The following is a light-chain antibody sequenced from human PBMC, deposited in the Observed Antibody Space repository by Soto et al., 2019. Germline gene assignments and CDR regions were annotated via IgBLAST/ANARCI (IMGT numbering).Light chain of an antibody. CDR2: DVT. CDR1: SSGVGGYNY. CDR3: SSYTTSNTRQIV. Sequence: QSVLTRPASVSGSPGQSITISCTGTSSGVGGYNYVSWYQHHPGKAPKLIIYDVTNRPSGVSNPFSGSKSGNTASLTISGLQPEDEADYYCSSYTTSNTRQIVFGTGTKVTVL. J-gene: IGLJ1*01. V-gene: IGLV2-14*03.